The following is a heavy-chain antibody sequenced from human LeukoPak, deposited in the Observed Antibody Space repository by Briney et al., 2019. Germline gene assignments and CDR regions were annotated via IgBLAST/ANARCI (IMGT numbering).Heavy chain of an antibody. CDR3: ARARMRSGSYYRLDYYYGMDV. D-gene: IGHD3-10*01. Sequence: GGSLRLSCAASGFTFDDYGMSWVRQAPGKELEWVSGINWNGGSTGYADSVKGRFTISRDNAENSLYLQMNSLRAEDTALYHCARARMRSGSYYRLDYYYGMDVWGQGTTVTVSS. V-gene: IGHV3-20*01. CDR2: INWNGGST. CDR1: GFTFDDYG. J-gene: IGHJ6*02.